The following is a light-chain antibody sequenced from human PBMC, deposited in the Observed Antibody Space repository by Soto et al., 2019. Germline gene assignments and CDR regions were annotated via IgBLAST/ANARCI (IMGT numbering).Light chain of an antibody. J-gene: IGKJ4*01. CDR1: QSVSSY. Sequence: EIVLTQSPATLSLSPGERATLSCRASQSVSSYVAWYQQKPGQAPRLLIYDASNRATGIPARFSGSGSGTDFTLTISSLEPEDFAVYYCHQRDTEVTFGGGTKVEIK. CDR3: HQRDTEVT. V-gene: IGKV3-11*01. CDR2: DAS.